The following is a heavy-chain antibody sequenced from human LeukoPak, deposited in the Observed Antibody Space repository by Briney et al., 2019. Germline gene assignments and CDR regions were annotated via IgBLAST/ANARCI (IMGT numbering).Heavy chain of an antibody. CDR3: AKDTVAAVAVPY. J-gene: IGHJ4*02. CDR2: ITSSSSYI. V-gene: IGHV3-21*04. CDR1: GFTFSSYN. D-gene: IGHD6-19*01. Sequence: SGGSLRLSCAASGFTFSSYNMNWVRQAPGKGLEWVSSITSSSSYIYYADSVKGRFTISRDNSKNTLYLQMNSLRAEDTAVYYCAKDTVAAVAVPYWGQGTLVTVSS.